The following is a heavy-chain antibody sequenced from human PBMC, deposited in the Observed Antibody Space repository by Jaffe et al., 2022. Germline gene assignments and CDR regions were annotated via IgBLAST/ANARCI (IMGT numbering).Heavy chain of an antibody. CDR2: IYYSGST. V-gene: IGHV4-39*01. J-gene: IGHJ4*02. CDR3: ARQEVPGYFDY. Sequence: QLQLQESGPGLVKPSETLSLTCTVSGGSISSSSYYWGWIRQPPGKGLEWIGSIYYSGSTYYNPSLKSRVTISVDTSKNQFSLKLSSVTAADTAVYYCARQEVPGYFDYWGQGTLVTVSS. CDR1: GGSISSSSYY.